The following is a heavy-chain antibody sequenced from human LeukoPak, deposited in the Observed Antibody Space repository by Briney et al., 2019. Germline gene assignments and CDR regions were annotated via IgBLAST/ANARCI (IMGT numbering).Heavy chain of an antibody. D-gene: IGHD7-27*01. CDR1: GFTFSSYA. Sequence: GGSLRLSCVASGFTFSSYAMSWVRQAPGKGLEWVSAVAGRGVDTYHADSVKGRFTISRDNSKNTHYLEMNSLRAEDTAVYYCARVLNWGSHYFDYWGQGTLVTVPS. J-gene: IGHJ4*02. CDR3: ARVLNWGSHYFDY. CDR2: VAGRGVDT. V-gene: IGHV3-23*01.